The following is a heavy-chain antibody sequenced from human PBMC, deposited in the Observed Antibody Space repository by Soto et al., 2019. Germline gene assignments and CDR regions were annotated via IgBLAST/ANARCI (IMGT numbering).Heavy chain of an antibody. CDR3: ARVDSSAWNWVLDY. J-gene: IGHJ4*02. CDR2: IYYSGNT. D-gene: IGHD6-6*01. CDR1: GGSVSSGDYY. Sequence: QVQLQESGPGLVNPSETLSLTCTVSGGSVSSGDYYWSWIRQPPGKGLEWIGNIYYSGNTYYNPSLKSRVIISVDTSKNQFSLKLTSVTAADTAVYYCARVDSSAWNWVLDYWGRGTLVTVSS. V-gene: IGHV4-30-4*01.